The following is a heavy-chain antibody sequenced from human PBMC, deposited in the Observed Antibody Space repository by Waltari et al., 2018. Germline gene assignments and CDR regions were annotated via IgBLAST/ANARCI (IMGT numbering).Heavy chain of an antibody. D-gene: IGHD6-19*01. CDR3: AKDGEWLVRVGYFDY. CDR2: ISGSGGST. CDR1: GFTFSSYS. V-gene: IGHV3-23*04. J-gene: IGHJ4*02. Sequence: EVQLVESGGGLVQPGGSLRLSCAASGFTFSSYSMNWVRQAPGKGLEWVSAISGSGGSTYYADSVKGRFTISRDNSKNTLYLQMNSLRAEDTAVYYCAKDGEWLVRVGYFDYWGQGTLVTVSS.